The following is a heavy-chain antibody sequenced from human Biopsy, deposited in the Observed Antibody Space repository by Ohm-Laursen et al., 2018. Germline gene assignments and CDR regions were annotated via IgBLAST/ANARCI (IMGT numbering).Heavy chain of an antibody. V-gene: IGHV3-48*03. CDR3: VRLEAGLFDAFDI. D-gene: IGHD6-19*01. CDR2: ISHSSGPT. CDR1: GFTFSTYE. J-gene: IGHJ3*02. Sequence: RLSCAASGFTFSTYEMNWVRQAPGKGLEWISFISHSSGPTNYADSVRGRFTISRDNAKNALYLQMNSLRVEDTAFYYCVRLEAGLFDAFDIWGHGTTVTVSS.